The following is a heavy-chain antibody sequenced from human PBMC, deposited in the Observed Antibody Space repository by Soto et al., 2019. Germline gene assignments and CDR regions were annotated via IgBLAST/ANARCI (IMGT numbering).Heavy chain of an antibody. Sequence: ASVKVSCKASGYTFTGYFIHWVRQAPGQGLEWMGYINPNSGVTKYAPRFQGRVTMTTDTSTSTAYMELRSLRSDDTAVYYCASVGYCSSTSCLKTYGMDVWGQGTTVTVSS. CDR2: INPNSGVT. CDR3: ASVGYCSSTSCLKTYGMDV. V-gene: IGHV1-2*02. D-gene: IGHD2-2*01. CDR1: GYTFTGYF. J-gene: IGHJ6*02.